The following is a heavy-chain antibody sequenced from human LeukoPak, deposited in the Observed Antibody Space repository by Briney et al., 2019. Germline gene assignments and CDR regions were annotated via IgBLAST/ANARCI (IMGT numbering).Heavy chain of an antibody. D-gene: IGHD5-12*01. V-gene: IGHV4-59*01. CDR1: GGSFSGYY. J-gene: IGHJ4*02. Sequence: PSETLSLTCAVYGGSFSGYYWSWIRQPPGKGLEWIGYIYYSGSTNYNPSLKSRVTISVDTSKNQFSLKLSSVTAADTAVYYCALTDAYGGYEGYFDYWGQGTLVTVSS. CDR3: ALTDAYGGYEGYFDY. CDR2: IYYSGST.